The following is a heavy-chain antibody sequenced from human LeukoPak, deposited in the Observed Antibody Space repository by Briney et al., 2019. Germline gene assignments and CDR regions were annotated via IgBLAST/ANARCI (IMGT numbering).Heavy chain of an antibody. Sequence: SETLSLTCTVSGDSITTSGYSWSWVRRHPGAGLEWIAYIHYIGNTYYNPSLESRVTMSIDTSSNQFSLNVASVTAADTAVYFCARVRGDYFFDYWGQGILVTVSS. D-gene: IGHD3-10*01. CDR1: GDSITTSGYS. CDR2: IHYIGNT. J-gene: IGHJ4*02. V-gene: IGHV4-31*03. CDR3: ARVRGDYFFDY.